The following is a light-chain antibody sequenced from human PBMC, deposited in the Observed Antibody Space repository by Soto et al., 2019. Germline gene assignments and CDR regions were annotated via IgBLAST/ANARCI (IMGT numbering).Light chain of an antibody. CDR1: SSDVGGYNY. V-gene: IGLV2-14*01. CDR2: DVS. CDR3: SSYTSSSTPYG. Sequence: QSALTQPASVSGSPGQSITISCTGTSSDVGGYNYVSWYQQHPGKAPKLMIYDVSNRPSGVSNRFSGSKSGNTASLTISGLQAEDEADYYCSSYTSSSTPYGVGTGTKLTVL. J-gene: IGLJ1*01.